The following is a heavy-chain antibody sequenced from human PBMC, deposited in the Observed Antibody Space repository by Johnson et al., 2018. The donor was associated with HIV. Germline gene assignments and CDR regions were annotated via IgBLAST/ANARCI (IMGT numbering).Heavy chain of an antibody. D-gene: IGHD1-26*01. Sequence: VQLLESGGGLVQPGGSLTLSCAASAFTFSPYWMHWVPQAPETRLVWVSRITADGGATTYADSVKRRFTNSRDNAKNSLYQQMNSLRAEDTALYYCAKVHSGQLVGYAFDIWGQGTMVTVSS. J-gene: IGHJ3*02. CDR3: AKVHSGQLVGYAFDI. CDR1: AFTFSPYW. V-gene: IGHV3-74*01. CDR2: ITADGGAT.